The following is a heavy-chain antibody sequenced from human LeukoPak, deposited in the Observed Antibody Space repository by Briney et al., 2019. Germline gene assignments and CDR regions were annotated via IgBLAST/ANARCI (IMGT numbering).Heavy chain of an antibody. CDR1: GGSISSGGYY. CDR2: IYYSGST. J-gene: IGHJ4*02. V-gene: IGHV4-31*03. CDR3: ARTATGPEVDY. D-gene: IGHD2-15*01. Sequence: PSQTLSLTCTVSGGSISSGGYYWSWIRQHPGKGLEWIGYIYYSGSTYYNPSLKSRVTISVDTSKNQFSLKLSSVTAADTAVYYCARTATGPEVDYWGQGTLVTVSS.